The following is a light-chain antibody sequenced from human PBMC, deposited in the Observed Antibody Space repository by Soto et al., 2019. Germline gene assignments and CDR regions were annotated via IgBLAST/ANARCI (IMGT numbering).Light chain of an antibody. CDR3: QSYDSRLSGYVV. CDR1: SSNIGAGYD. V-gene: IGLV1-40*01. CDR2: ANS. J-gene: IGLJ2*01. Sequence: QSVLTQPPSVSGAPGQTVTISCTGGSSNIGAGYDVHWYQQIPGTAPKLLIYANSNRPSGVPDRFSGSKSGTSASLAVTGLPAEDEADYYGQSYDSRLSGYVVFGGGTKLTVL.